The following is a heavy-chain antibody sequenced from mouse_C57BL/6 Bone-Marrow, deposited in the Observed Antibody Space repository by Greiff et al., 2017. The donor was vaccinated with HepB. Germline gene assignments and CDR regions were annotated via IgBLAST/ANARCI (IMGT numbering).Heavy chain of an antibody. J-gene: IGHJ3*01. CDR2: IWSGGST. CDR1: GFSLTSYG. CDR3: ASYYGSSGAWFAY. D-gene: IGHD1-1*01. Sequence: VQLQQSGPGLVQPSQSLSITCTVSGFSLTSYGVHWVRQSPGKGLEWLGVIWSGGSTDYNAAFISRLSISKDNSKSQVFFKMNSLQADDTAIYYCASYYGSSGAWFAYWGQGTLVTVSA. V-gene: IGHV2-2*01.